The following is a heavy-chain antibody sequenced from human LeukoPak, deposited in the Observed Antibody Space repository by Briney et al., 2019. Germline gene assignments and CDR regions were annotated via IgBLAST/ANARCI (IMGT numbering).Heavy chain of an antibody. CDR1: GYSISSGYY. CDR2: IYHSGST. CDR3: ARVDGIYLVDY. J-gene: IGHJ4*02. V-gene: IGHV4-38-2*02. Sequence: SETLSLTCTVSGYSISSGYYWGWIRQPPGKGLEWIGHIYHSGSTYYNPSLKSRVTISVDTSKNQFSLKLSSVTAADTAVYYCARVDGIYLVDYWGQGTLVTVSS. D-gene: IGHD1-26*01.